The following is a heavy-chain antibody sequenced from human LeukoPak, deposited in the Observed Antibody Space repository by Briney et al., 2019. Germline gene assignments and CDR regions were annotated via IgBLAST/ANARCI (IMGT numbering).Heavy chain of an antibody. CDR2: CHSSGTT. CDR1: GASIYTGSYS. Sequence: SDTLSLTCTVSGASIYTGSYSGGWIRQPPGKGLEWIATCHSSGTTYYNPSLGSRVTISVDTSKNYFSLKLYPVSAADTALYYCARLPTGFPTWFDPWGQGTLVTVSS. J-gene: IGHJ5*02. D-gene: IGHD4-17*01. CDR3: ARLPTGFPTWFDP. V-gene: IGHV4-39*02.